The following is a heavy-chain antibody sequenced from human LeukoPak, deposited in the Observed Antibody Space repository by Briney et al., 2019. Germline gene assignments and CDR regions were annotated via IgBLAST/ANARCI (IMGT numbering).Heavy chain of an antibody. V-gene: IGHV4-4*07. J-gene: IGHJ6*03. CDR3: ARGYSYGRVTVYYYYYMDV. Sequence: SETLSLTCTVSGGSVSSYYWSWIRQPAGKGLEWIGRIYTSGSTNYNPSLKSRVTISVDTSKNQFSLKLSSVTAADTAVYYCARGYSYGRVTVYYYYYMDVWGKGTTVTVSS. CDR2: IYTSGST. CDR1: GGSVSSYY. D-gene: IGHD5-18*01.